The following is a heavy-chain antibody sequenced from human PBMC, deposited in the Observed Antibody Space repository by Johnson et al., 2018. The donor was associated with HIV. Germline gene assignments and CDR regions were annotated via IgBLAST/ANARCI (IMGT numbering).Heavy chain of an antibody. D-gene: IGHD3-10*01. J-gene: IGHJ3*01. V-gene: IGHV3-9*01. CDR2: ISWNSDII. Sequence: VQLVESGGGFVQPDRSLRLSCTASTFTFDDDAMHWVRQAPGKGLEWVSGISWNSDIIGYADSVRGRFTISRDNSKNTLYLQMTSLRQDDTAVYSCYCTDHLGAGSESKGTFDAWGQGTMVTVSS. CDR1: TFTFDDDA. CDR3: YCTDHLGAGSESKGTFDA.